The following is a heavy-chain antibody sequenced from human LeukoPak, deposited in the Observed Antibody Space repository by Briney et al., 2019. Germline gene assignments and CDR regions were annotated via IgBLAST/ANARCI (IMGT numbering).Heavy chain of an antibody. CDR3: ARDLRRGLDY. J-gene: IGHJ4*02. Sequence: PSGTLSLTCAVSGNSISSSNWWSWVRQSPGKGLEWIGEIYHSGTTNYNPSLKSRLTISVDKSKNQFSLKLSSVTAADTAVYYCARDLRRGLDYWGQGTLVTVSS. CDR1: GNSISSSNW. V-gene: IGHV4-4*02. CDR2: IYHSGTT.